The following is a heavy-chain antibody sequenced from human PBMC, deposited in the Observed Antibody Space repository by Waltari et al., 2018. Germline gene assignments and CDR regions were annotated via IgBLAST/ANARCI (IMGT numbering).Heavy chain of an antibody. CDR1: GFTVSSNY. J-gene: IGHJ6*02. Sequence: EVQLVESGGGLIQPGGSLRLSCAASGFTVSSNYMSWVRQAPGKGLEWVSVIYSGGSTYYADSVKGRFTISRDNYKNTLYLQMNSLRAEDTAVYYCAAVLRFLEWLFPPRQSMDVWGQGTTVTVSS. CDR3: AAVLRFLEWLFPPRQSMDV. V-gene: IGHV3-53*01. CDR2: IYSGGST. D-gene: IGHD3-3*01.